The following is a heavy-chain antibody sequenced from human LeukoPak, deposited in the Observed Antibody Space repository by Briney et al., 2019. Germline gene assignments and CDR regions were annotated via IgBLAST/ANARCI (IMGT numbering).Heavy chain of an antibody. J-gene: IGHJ4*02. D-gene: IGHD3-10*01. CDR1: GFTVSSNY. Sequence: PGGSLRLSCAASGFTVSSNYMSWVRQAPGKGLEWVSSISSSSSYIYYADSVKGRFTISRDNAKNSLYLQMNSLRAEDTAVYYCAREAYGSGGTPDYWGQGTLVTVSS. CDR2: ISSSSSYI. V-gene: IGHV3-21*01. CDR3: AREAYGSGGTPDY.